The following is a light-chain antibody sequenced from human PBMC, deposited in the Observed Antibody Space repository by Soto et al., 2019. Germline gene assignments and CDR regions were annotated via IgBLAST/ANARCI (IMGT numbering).Light chain of an antibody. CDR2: DAS. Sequence: EIVVTQSPSTLSLSPGERATLSCRASQSVSSYLAWYQQKPGQAPRLLIYDASNRATGIPARFSGSGSGTDFTLTISSLEPEDFATYYCQQANSLPITSAQGTRLEIK. J-gene: IGKJ5*01. V-gene: IGKV3-11*01. CDR3: QQANSLPIT. CDR1: QSVSSY.